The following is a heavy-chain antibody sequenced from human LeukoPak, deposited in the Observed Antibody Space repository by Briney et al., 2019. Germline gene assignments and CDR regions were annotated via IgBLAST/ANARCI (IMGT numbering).Heavy chain of an antibody. CDR3: ARRWQYYGSGSYLGDAFDI. Sequence: SETLSLTCTVSGGSISSFYSSWIRQPPGKGLEWIGYIYYGGSTTYNPSLRSRSTIAVDTTKNQFSLKLSSVTAADTAVYYSARRWQYYGSGSYLGDAFDIWGQGTMVTVSS. V-gene: IGHV4-59*08. D-gene: IGHD3-10*01. CDR1: GGSISSFY. CDR2: IYYGGST. J-gene: IGHJ3*02.